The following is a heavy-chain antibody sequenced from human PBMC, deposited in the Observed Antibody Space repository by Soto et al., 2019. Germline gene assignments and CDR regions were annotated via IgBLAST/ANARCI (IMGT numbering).Heavy chain of an antibody. V-gene: IGHV3-30-3*01. CDR3: ARDRFLEWLLSARRGMDV. CDR1: GFTFSSYA. CDR2: ISYDGSNK. D-gene: IGHD3-3*01. J-gene: IGHJ6*02. Sequence: QVQLVESGGGVVQPGRSLRLSCAASGFTFSSYAMHWVRQAPGKGLEWVAVISYDGSNKYYADSVKGRFTISRDNSKNTLYLQMNSRRAEDTAVYYCARDRFLEWLLSARRGMDVWGQGTTVTVSS.